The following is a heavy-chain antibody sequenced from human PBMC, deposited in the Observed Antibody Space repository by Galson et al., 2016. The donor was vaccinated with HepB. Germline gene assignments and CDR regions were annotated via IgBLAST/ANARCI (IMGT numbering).Heavy chain of an antibody. CDR3: ARDKTYYGSGSYGSGSYFDAFDI. Sequence: SLRLSCAASGFSFSSYSMNWVRQAPGKGLEWVANIKRDGSEENYVDSVKGRFTISRDNAKNSLHLQMNSLRAEDTAVYYCARDKTYYGSGSYGSGSYFDAFDIWGQGTMVTVSS. CDR1: GFSFSSYS. J-gene: IGHJ3*02. V-gene: IGHV3-7*03. CDR2: IKRDGSEE. D-gene: IGHD3-10*01.